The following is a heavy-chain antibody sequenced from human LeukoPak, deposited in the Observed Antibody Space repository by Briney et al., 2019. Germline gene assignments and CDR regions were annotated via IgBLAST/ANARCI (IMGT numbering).Heavy chain of an antibody. J-gene: IGHJ6*03. CDR2: INSDGSST. CDR3: ARAVAAYTHYYMDV. V-gene: IGHV3-74*01. CDR1: GFTFSSYG. D-gene: IGHD3-16*01. Sequence: GGSLRLSCAASGFTFSSYGMQWVRQAPGKGLVWVSRINSDGSSTSYADSVKGRFTISRDNAKNTLYLQMNSLRAEDTAVYYCARAVAAYTHYYMDVWGKGTTVTVSS.